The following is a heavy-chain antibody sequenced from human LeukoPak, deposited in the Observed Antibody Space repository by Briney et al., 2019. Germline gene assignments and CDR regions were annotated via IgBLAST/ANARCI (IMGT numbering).Heavy chain of an antibody. CDR3: TRDGEFFDY. J-gene: IGHJ4*02. CDR2: IKSKTVGGTT. CDR1: GFTFSNAW. D-gene: IGHD3-10*01. Sequence: GGSLRLSCAASGFTFSNAWMSWVRQAPGKGLEWVGRIKSKTVGGTTDYAAPVKGRFTISRDDSKNTLYLQMNSLKTEDTAVYYCTRDGEFFDYWGQGTLVAVSS. V-gene: IGHV3-15*01.